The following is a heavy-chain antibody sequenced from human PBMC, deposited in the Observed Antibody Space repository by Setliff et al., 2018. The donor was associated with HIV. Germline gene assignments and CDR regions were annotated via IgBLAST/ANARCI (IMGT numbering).Heavy chain of an antibody. J-gene: IGHJ6*02. D-gene: IGHD3-10*01. CDR2: IKQDGREK. Sequence: PGGSLRLSCAASGFTFSSYWMNWVRQAPGKGLEWVANIKQDGREKYYVDSVKGRFTISRDNAKNSLYLQMNSLRAEDTAVYYCARTRALTSRSHTLFHALDVWGRGTPVTV. V-gene: IGHV3-7*01. CDR1: GFTFSSYW. CDR3: ARTRALTSRSHTLFHALDV.